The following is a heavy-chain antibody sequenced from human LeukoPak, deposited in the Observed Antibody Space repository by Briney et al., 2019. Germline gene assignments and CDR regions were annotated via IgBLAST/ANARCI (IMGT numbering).Heavy chain of an antibody. J-gene: IGHJ4*02. CDR1: GFTFSSYS. CDR2: SSSSSSYI. D-gene: IGHD3-10*01. V-gene: IGHV3-21*01. Sequence: PGGSLRLSCAASGFTFSSYSMNWVRQAPGKGLEWVSSSSSSSSYIYYADSVKGRFTISRDNAKTSLYLQMNSLRAEDTAVYYCARARDYYGSGSYYNIDYWGQGTLVTVSS. CDR3: ARARDYYGSGSYYNIDY.